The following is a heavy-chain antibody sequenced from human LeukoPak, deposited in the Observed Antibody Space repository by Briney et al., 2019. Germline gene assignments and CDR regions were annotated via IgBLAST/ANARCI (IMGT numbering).Heavy chain of an antibody. V-gene: IGHV3-21*04. CDR3: ARTTVTTFGASDY. CDR1: GFTFSSYS. D-gene: IGHD4-17*01. Sequence: PGGSLRLSCAASGFTFSSYSMDWVRQAPGKGLEWVSSITNHSSYIYYADSVKGRFTISRDNAKNSLYLQMNSLRAEDTALYYCARTTVTTFGASDYWGQGTLVIVSS. J-gene: IGHJ4*02. CDR2: ITNHSSYI.